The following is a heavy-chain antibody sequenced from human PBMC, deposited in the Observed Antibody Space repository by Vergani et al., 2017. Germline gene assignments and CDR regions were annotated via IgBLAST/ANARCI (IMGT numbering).Heavy chain of an antibody. D-gene: IGHD3-22*01. CDR3: ARGLRNTMIYDPGRAFDI. CDR2: INHSGST. J-gene: IGHJ3*02. V-gene: IGHV4-34*01. CDR1: GGSFSGYY. Sequence: QVQLQQWGAGLLTPSETLSLTCAVYGGSFSGYYWSWIRQPPGKGLEWIGEINHSGSTNYNPSLKSRVTISVDTSKNQCSLKLNSVTAADTAVYYCARGLRNTMIYDPGRAFDIWGQGTMVTVSS.